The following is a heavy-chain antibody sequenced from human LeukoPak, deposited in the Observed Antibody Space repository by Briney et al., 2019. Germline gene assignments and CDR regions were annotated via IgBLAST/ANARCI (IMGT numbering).Heavy chain of an antibody. CDR2: IYYSVNT. J-gene: IGHJ4*02. V-gene: IGHV4-59*01. D-gene: IGHD3-22*01. CDR1: GGSLSSYY. Sequence: SETLSLTCTVSGGSLSSYYWSWISQPPERGLEWIWYIYYSVNTNYTPCLTSRVTISVDTSKNQFSLKLSPVTAADTAVYYCARSSPPFYYDSSGYSFDYWGQGTLVTVSS. CDR3: ARSSPPFYYDSSGYSFDY.